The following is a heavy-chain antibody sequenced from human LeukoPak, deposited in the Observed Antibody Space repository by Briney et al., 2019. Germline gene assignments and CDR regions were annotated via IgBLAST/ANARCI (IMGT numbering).Heavy chain of an antibody. J-gene: IGHJ4*02. CDR1: GFTFSDYY. CDR2: IGSSNTI. Sequence: GGSLRLSCAASGFTFSDYYMSWIRQAPGKGLEWLSYIGSSNTIYSADSVKGRFTISRDNSKNSLYLQMNSLRAEDTAIYYCATYRQVLLPFESWGQGTLVTVSS. V-gene: IGHV3-11*01. CDR3: ATYRQVLLPFES. D-gene: IGHD2-8*02.